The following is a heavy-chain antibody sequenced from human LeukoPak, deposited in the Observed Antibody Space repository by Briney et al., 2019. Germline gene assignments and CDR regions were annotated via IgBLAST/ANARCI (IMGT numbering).Heavy chain of an antibody. Sequence: PGGSLRLSCAASGFTFSSYSMNWVRQAPGKGLEWVSSISSSSSYIYYADSVKGRFTISRDNAKNSPYLQMNSLRAEDTAVYCCASAGGYSSGGYYYYGMDVWGQGTTVTVSS. D-gene: IGHD5-18*01. J-gene: IGHJ6*02. CDR2: ISSSSSYI. CDR3: ASAGGYSSGGYYYYGMDV. V-gene: IGHV3-21*01. CDR1: GFTFSSYS.